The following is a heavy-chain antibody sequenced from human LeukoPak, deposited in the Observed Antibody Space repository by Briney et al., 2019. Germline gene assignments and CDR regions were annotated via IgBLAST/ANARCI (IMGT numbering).Heavy chain of an antibody. CDR1: GYAFTGYY. D-gene: IGHD5-12*01. Sequence: ASVKVSCKASGYAFTGYYMHWVRQAPGQGLEWTGWINPNSGGTNYAQKFQGRVTMTRDTSISTAYMELSRLRSDDTAVYYCARGRRGDIVATVTLGYWGQGTLVTVSS. CDR3: ARGRRGDIVATVTLGY. CDR2: INPNSGGT. J-gene: IGHJ4*02. V-gene: IGHV1-2*02.